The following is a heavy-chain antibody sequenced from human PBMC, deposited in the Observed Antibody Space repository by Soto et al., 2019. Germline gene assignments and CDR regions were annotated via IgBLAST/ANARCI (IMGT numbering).Heavy chain of an antibody. Sequence: GGSLRLSCAASGFTFSTHGMHWVRQAPGKGPEWVAVISHDGSKKYYVESVEGRFSISRDNSKSIVHLQMNNVRTEDTAAYYCAKDKGPYYDFWSGQRWFDPWGQGTLVTVSS. CDR2: ISHDGSKK. CDR3: AKDKGPYYDFWSGQRWFDP. J-gene: IGHJ5*02. V-gene: IGHV3-30*18. CDR1: GFTFSTHG. D-gene: IGHD3-3*01.